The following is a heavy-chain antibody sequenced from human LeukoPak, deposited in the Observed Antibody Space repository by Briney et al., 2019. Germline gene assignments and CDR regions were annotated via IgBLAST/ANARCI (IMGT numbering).Heavy chain of an antibody. CDR2: ISYGGTYE. Sequence: GGSLRLSCAASGFTFSNYAMHWVRQAPGKGLDGVSLISYGGTYEYYADSVKSRFTICRDNSKNTFYLQLNSLRAEDTTVDYCARDSTYYYDSGSSGPHYFDNWGQGTLVTVSS. D-gene: IGHD3-10*01. CDR3: ARDSTYYYDSGSSGPHYFDN. CDR1: GFTFSNYA. J-gene: IGHJ4*02. V-gene: IGHV3-30*01.